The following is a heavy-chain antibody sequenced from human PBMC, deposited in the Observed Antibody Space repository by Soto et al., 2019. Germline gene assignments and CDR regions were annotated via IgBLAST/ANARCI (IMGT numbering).Heavy chain of an antibody. Sequence: EVQLVESGGGLVKPGGSLRLSCAASGFSLSSFTMNWVRQAPGKGLEWVSSIDTSTTYKFYADSVTGRFTISRDNAKKSVYLQMNSLRAEDTAVYYCARETGSYRWNDWLMDVWGQGTTVTVSS. CDR1: GFSLSSFT. CDR2: IDTSTTYK. V-gene: IGHV3-21*01. J-gene: IGHJ6*02. CDR3: ARETGSYRWNDWLMDV. D-gene: IGHD1-1*01.